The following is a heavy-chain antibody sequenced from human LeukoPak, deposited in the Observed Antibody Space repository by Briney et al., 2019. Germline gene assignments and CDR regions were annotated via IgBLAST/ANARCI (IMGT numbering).Heavy chain of an antibody. J-gene: IGHJ4*02. CDR1: GFTFSGYS. CDR3: ARDHQAAAGLPYF. CDR2: ISSSSSYI. V-gene: IGHV3-21*01. Sequence: GGSLRLSCAASGFTFSGYSMNWVRQAPGKGLEWVSSISSSSSYIYYADSVKGRFTISRDNAKNSLYLQMNSLRAEDTAVYYCARDHQAAAGLPYFWGQGTLVTVSS. D-gene: IGHD6-13*01.